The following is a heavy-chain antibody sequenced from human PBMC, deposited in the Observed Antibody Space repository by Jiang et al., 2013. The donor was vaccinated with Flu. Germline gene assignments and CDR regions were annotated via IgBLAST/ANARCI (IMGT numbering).Heavy chain of an antibody. Sequence: GVEWVGQLYTYDGSNKYYADSVKGRFTISRDNSKNTLYLQMNSLRAEDTAVYYCARDAGRDIVATSGFDYWGQGTLVTVSS. CDR3: ARDAGRDIVATSGFDY. CDR2: YTYDGSNK. V-gene: IGHV3-30*04. J-gene: IGHJ4*02. D-gene: IGHD5-12*01.